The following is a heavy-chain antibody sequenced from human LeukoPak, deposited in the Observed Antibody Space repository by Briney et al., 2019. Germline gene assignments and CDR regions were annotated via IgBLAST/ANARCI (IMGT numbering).Heavy chain of an antibody. V-gene: IGHV3-53*04. CDR3: ARECYGEWYRMDV. CDR2: IYSGCST. Sequence: GVSVTLSCFASGFGVCSNYMTWVRQAPGKGRVGVLLIYSGCSTDYAEFGEGRFTISRQYSENTGFVQMTTRRPEDTAVYYCARECYGEWYRMDVWGQGTTVTVS. J-gene: IGHJ6*02. D-gene: IGHD4-17*01. CDR1: GFGVCSNY.